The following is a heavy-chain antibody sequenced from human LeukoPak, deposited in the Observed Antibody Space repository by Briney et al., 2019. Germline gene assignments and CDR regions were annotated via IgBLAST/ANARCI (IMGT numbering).Heavy chain of an antibody. D-gene: IGHD6-13*01. CDR2: ISGSGNTI. CDR3: ARDLEQQMVLGRFDP. V-gene: IGHV3-11*01. Sequence: GGSLRLSCAASGFTFSDYYMSWIRQAPGKGLEWISYISGSGNTIYQADSVKGRFTISRDNAKNSLFLQMNSLRADDTAVYYCARDLEQQMVLGRFDPWGQGTLVIVSS. CDR1: GFTFSDYY. J-gene: IGHJ5*02.